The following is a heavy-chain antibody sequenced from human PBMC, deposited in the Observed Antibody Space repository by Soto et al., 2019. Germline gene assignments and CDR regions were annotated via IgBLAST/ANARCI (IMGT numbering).Heavy chain of an antibody. V-gene: IGHV4-34*01. D-gene: IGHD3-3*01. CDR3: ARYRLRFFNPSAFDP. CDR2: INHSGST. Sequence: PSETLSLTCAVYGGSFSGYYWSWIRQPPGKGLEWIGEINHSGSTNYNPSLKSRVTISVDTSKNQFSLKLSSVTAADTAVYYCARYRLRFFNPSAFDPWGQGTLVTVSS. CDR1: GGSFSGYY. J-gene: IGHJ5*02.